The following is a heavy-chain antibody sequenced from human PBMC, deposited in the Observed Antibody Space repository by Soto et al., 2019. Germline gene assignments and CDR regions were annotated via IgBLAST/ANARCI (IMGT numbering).Heavy chain of an antibody. Sequence: QITLKESGPTLVKPTQTLTLTCTFSGFSLSSTRVAVGWIRQPPGKPLEWLALIYWDDDKRYSSFLKSRLTITKDTSKNQVVLTMSNMDPVDTARYYCAHIVVAGLGYDFDYWGQGTLVTVSS. J-gene: IGHJ4*02. CDR2: IYWDDDK. CDR3: AHIVVAGLGYDFDY. D-gene: IGHD6-19*01. V-gene: IGHV2-5*02. CDR1: GFSLSSTRVA.